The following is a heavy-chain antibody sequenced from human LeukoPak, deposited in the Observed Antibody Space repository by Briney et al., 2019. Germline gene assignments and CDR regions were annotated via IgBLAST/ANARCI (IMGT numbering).Heavy chain of an antibody. CDR1: GYSISNNYY. CDR2: LYHSDSA. J-gene: IGHJ6*03. Sequence: PSETLSLTCAVSGYSISNNYYWVWIRQPPGRGLEWIGSLYHSDSAYYNTSLRSRVSMSVDTSKNQFSLTLSFVTAADTAVYYCARQHDTYHYYYIDVWGSGTTVTVSS. CDR3: ARQHDTYHYYYIDV. V-gene: IGHV4-38-2*01. D-gene: IGHD3-9*01.